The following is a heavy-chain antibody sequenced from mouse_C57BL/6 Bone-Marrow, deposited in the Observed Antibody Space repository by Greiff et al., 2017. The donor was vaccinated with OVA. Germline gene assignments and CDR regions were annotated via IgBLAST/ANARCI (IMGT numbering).Heavy chain of an antibody. V-gene: IGHV1-81*01. J-gene: IGHJ2*01. CDR3: ARDYGSSYYFDY. CDR2: IYPRSGNT. CDR1: GYTFTSYG. Sequence: QVQLQQSGAELARPGASVKLSCKASGYTFTSYGISWVKQRTGQGLEWIGEIYPRSGNTYYNEKFKRKATLTADKSASTAYMELRSLTSEDSAVYFCARDYGSSYYFDYWGQGTTLTVSS. D-gene: IGHD1-1*01.